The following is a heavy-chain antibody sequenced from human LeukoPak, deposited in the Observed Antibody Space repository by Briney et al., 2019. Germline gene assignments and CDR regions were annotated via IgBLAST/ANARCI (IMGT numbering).Heavy chain of an antibody. CDR2: ISSSSSTI. Sequence: GGSLRLSCAASGFTFSSYSMNWVRQAPGKGLEWVSYISSSSSTIYYADSVKGRFTISRDNAKNSLYLQMNSLRAEDTAVYYCAKELVATINYYYYYMDVWGKGTTVTVSS. CDR1: GFTFSSYS. V-gene: IGHV3-48*01. CDR3: AKELVATINYYYYYMDV. J-gene: IGHJ6*03. D-gene: IGHD5-12*01.